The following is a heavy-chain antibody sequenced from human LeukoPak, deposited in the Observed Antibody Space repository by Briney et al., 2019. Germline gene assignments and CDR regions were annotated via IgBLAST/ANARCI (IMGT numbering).Heavy chain of an antibody. CDR3: ASYVGCSSTSCYLAFDI. V-gene: IGHV4-59*01. CDR1: GGSISSYY. D-gene: IGHD2-2*01. Sequence: SSETLSLTCTVSGGSISSYYWSWIRQPPGKGLEWIGYMYYSGSTNYNPSLKSRVTISIDTSKNQFSLKLSSVTAADTAVYYCASYVGCSSTSCYLAFDIWGQGTMVTVSS. CDR2: MYYSGST. J-gene: IGHJ3*02.